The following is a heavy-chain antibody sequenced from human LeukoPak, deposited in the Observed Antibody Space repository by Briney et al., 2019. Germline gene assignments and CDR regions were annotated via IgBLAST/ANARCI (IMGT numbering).Heavy chain of an antibody. CDR1: GGSISSYY. V-gene: IGHV4-4*07. J-gene: IGHJ4*02. D-gene: IGHD6-19*01. CDR3: ARETYSSGWFDY. CDR2: IYTSGST. Sequence: PSETLSLTCTGSGGSISSYYWSWIRQPAGKGLEWIGRIYTSGSTNYNPSFKSRVTMSVDTSKNQFSLKLSSVTAADTAVYYCARETYSSGWFDYWGQGTLVTVSS.